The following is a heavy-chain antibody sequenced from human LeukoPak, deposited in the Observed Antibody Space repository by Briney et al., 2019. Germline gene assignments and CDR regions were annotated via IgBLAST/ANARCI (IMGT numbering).Heavy chain of an antibody. J-gene: IGHJ5*02. Sequence: GASVKVSCKASGYTFISYAIHWVRQAPGQRLEWMGWINVGNGNTKYSQKFQGRVTITWDTSASTAYMELSSLRSEDTAVYYCARDRGAATGNWFDPWGQGTLVTVSS. CDR2: INVGNGNT. V-gene: IGHV1-3*01. D-gene: IGHD6-13*01. CDR3: ARDRGAATGNWFDP. CDR1: GYTFISYA.